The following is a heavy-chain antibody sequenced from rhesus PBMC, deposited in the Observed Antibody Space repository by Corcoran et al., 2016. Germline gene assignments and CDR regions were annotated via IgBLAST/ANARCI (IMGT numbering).Heavy chain of an antibody. J-gene: IGHJ4*01. V-gene: IGHV4-122*02. CDR2: ITYTGTT. Sequence: QVQLQESGPGLVKPSETLSLTCAVSGGSISSGYNYWSWIRQPPGKGLEWIGYITYTGTTNYNPSLNSRVTFSIDTSKNQFSLKLSSVTAADSAVYYCVKHSVSVYGSFDYWGQGVLVTVSS. CDR1: GGSISSGYNY. CDR3: VKHSVSVYGSFDY. D-gene: IGHD3-22*01.